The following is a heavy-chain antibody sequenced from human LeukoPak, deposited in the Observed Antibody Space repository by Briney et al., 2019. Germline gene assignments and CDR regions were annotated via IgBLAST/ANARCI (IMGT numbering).Heavy chain of an antibody. D-gene: IGHD3-22*01. CDR3: ARVIARPNYDLVGY. Sequence: ASVKVSCKASGYTFTGYYMHWMRQAPGQGLEWMGWINPNSGGTNYAQKFQGRVTMTRDTSISTAYMELSRLRSDDTAVYYCARVIARPNYDLVGYWGQGTLVTVSS. CDR1: GYTFTGYY. J-gene: IGHJ4*02. V-gene: IGHV1-2*02. CDR2: INPNSGGT.